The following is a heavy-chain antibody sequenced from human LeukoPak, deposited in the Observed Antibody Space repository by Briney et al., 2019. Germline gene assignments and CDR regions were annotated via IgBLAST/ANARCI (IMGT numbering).Heavy chain of an antibody. CDR2: IYYSGYT. Sequence: SETLSLTCSVSGGSISSSRYYWGWIRQPPGKGLAWIGSIYYSGYTYYNPSLESRVTISVDTSMNHFSLKLSSVTAADTAVYYCAKHYMGSYNNRGLDSWGQGTLVTVSS. V-gene: IGHV4-39*01. J-gene: IGHJ4*02. CDR1: GGSISSSRYY. D-gene: IGHD3-10*01. CDR3: AKHYMGSYNNRGLDS.